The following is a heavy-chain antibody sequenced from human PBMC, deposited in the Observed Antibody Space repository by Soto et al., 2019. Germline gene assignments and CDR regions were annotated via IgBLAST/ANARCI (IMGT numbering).Heavy chain of an antibody. CDR3: AHVTNKYDILTGWRPFEFDP. CDR1: GFSLSTSGVG. D-gene: IGHD3-9*01. Sequence: QITLKESGPTLVKPTQTLTLTCTFSGFSLSTSGVGVGWIRQPPGKALEWLALIYWDDDKRYSPSLKSRLTITKDTSKNQVVLTMTNMDPVDTATYYCAHVTNKYDILTGWRPFEFDPWGQGTLVTVSS. CDR2: IYWDDDK. J-gene: IGHJ5*02. V-gene: IGHV2-5*02.